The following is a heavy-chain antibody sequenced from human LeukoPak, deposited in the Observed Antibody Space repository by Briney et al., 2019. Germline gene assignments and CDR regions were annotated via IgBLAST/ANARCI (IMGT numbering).Heavy chain of an antibody. D-gene: IGHD3-10*01. V-gene: IGHV3-53*01. CDR1: GFTVSSNY. CDR3: AREGSGFGELSSYYYYYMDV. J-gene: IGHJ6*03. Sequence: GGSLRLSCAASGFTVSSNYMSWVRQAPGKGLEWVSVIYSGGSTYYADSVKGRFTISRDNSKNTLYLQMNSLRAEDTAVYYCAREGSGFGELSSYYYYYMDVWGKGTTVTISS. CDR2: IYSGGST.